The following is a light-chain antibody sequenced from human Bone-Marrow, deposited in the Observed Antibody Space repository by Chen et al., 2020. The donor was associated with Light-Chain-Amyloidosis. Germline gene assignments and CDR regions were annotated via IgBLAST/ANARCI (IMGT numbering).Light chain of an antibody. CDR1: SSDDGNYKS. CDR3: CFYTRSNPV. V-gene: IGLV2-14*03. J-gene: IGLJ1*01. CDR2: DVA. Sequence: QSALTQPASVSGSPGHSITLSCTTSSSDDGNYKSVSWYQQLPGQAPKLMIYDVANRPSGVSPRFSGSMAGNTAFLTISGLQAEDEGDNYCCFYTRSNPVFGTGTKVTV.